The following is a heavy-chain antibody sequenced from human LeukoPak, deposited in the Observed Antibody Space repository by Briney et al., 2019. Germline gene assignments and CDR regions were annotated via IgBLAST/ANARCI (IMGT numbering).Heavy chain of an antibody. D-gene: IGHD6-13*01. J-gene: IGHJ3*02. V-gene: IGHV3-74*01. CDR3: ARPYSSSEAFDI. Sequence: GGSLRLSCAASGFTFSSYWMCWVRQDPGKGLAWVSCIKTDGSITAYAGSVKGRFTISRDNAKNTLYLQMNSLRAEDTAVYYCARPYSSSEAFDIWGQGTMVTVSS. CDR2: IKTDGSIT. CDR1: GFTFSSYW.